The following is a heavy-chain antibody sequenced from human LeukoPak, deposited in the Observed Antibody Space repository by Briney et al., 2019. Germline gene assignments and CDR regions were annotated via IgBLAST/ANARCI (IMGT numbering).Heavy chain of an antibody. V-gene: IGHV3-23*01. CDR3: AKRGVVLRTVSILDS. CDR1: GFTFDNYA. J-gene: IGHJ4*02. Sequence: PGGSLRLSCAASGFTFDNYAMAWVRQAPGKGLEWVSTISPTGGSTYYADSVKGRFTISRDNSKNTLYVQMNSLRAEDTAVYYCAKRGVVLRTVSILDSWGQGTLVSVSS. CDR2: ISPTGGST. D-gene: IGHD2-8*02.